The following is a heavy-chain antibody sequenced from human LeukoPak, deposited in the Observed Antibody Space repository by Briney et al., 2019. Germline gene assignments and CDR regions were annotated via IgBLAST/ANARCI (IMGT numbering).Heavy chain of an antibody. D-gene: IGHD1-26*01. J-gene: IGHJ4*02. Sequence: GGSLRLSCAASGFTFSSYMMHWVRQAPGKGLVWVSHITNDGTIRYADSVKGRFTISRDNAKNTLYLQMNSLRAEDTAVYYRARDWRGSLDYWGQGTLVTVSS. CDR1: GFTFSSYM. V-gene: IGHV3-74*01. CDR3: ARDWRGSLDY. CDR2: ITNDGTI.